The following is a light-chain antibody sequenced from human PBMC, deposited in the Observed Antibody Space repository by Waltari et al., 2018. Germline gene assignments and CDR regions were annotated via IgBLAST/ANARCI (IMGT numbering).Light chain of an antibody. CDR3: QAWDSSSYV. CDR2: QDS. CDR1: KLGDNY. V-gene: IGLV3-1*01. Sequence: SYELTQPPSVSLSPGQTASITCPGDKLGDNYACWYQQQPGQSPVLVIHQDSKRPSGIPERFSGSNSGNTATLTISGTQAMDEADYYCQAWDSSSYVFGTGTKVTVL. J-gene: IGLJ1*01.